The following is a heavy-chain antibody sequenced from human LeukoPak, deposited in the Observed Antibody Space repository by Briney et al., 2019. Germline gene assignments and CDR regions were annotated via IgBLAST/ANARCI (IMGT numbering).Heavy chain of an antibody. CDR3: ARDLGQYYDTSDNWFDP. J-gene: IGHJ5*02. CDR1: GFTFLSYN. Sequence: PGGSLRLSCAASGFTFLSYNMNWVRQAPGKGLEWVSSISSTSSSYIYYADSVKGRFTISRDNAKNTLNLQMNSLRAEDTAVYYCARDLGQYYDTSDNWFDPWGQGTLVTVSS. CDR2: ISSTSSSYI. V-gene: IGHV3-21*01. D-gene: IGHD3-22*01.